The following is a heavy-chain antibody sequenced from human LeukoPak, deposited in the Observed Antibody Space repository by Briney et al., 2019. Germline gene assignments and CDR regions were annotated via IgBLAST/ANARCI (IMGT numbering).Heavy chain of an antibody. J-gene: IGHJ4*02. V-gene: IGHV3-23*01. Sequence: GGSLRLSCRPSGFTFSSYAMSWVRQAPRKGLEWVSSLSGSGGSTYYAESVKGRFTISRDNSKNTLYLQMNSLRAEDTAVYYCAKDERRITIFGVASNYWGQGTLVTVSA. D-gene: IGHD3-3*01. CDR1: GFTFSSYA. CDR2: LSGSGGST. CDR3: AKDERRITIFGVASNY.